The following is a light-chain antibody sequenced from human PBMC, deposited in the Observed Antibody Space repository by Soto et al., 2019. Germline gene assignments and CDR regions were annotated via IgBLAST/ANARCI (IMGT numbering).Light chain of an antibody. CDR1: TSNIGAPYD. CDR3: QSYDISLHNYV. Sequence: QSALTQPPSVSGAPGQRVSISCTGSTSNIGAPYDVHWYQHLPGTAPKLLIYGDNNRPSGVPDRCSGSKSGTSASLAITRLQAEDEADYYCQSYDISLHNYVFGTGTKVTVL. CDR2: GDN. V-gene: IGLV1-40*01. J-gene: IGLJ1*01.